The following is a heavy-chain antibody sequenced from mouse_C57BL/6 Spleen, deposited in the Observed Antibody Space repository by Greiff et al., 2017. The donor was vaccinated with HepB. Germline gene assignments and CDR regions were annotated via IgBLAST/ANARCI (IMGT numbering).Heavy chain of an antibody. V-gene: IGHV1-55*01. CDR1: GYTFTSYW. CDR2: IYPGSGST. CDR3: ARDPLDYAMDY. Sequence: QVQLQQSGAELVKPGASVKMSCKASGYTFTSYWITWVKQRPGQGLEWIGDIYPGSGSTNYNEKFKSKATLTVDTSSSTAYMQLSSLTSEDSAVYYCARDPLDYAMDYWGQGTSVTVSS. J-gene: IGHJ4*01.